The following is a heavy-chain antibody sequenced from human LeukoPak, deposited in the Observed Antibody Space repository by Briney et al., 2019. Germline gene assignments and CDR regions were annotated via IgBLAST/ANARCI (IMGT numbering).Heavy chain of an antibody. V-gene: IGHV4-4*07. Sequence: SETPSLTCTVSGGSISSYYWSWIRQPAGKGLEWIGRIYTSGSTNYNPSLKSRVTMSVDTSKNQFSLKLSSVTAADTAVYYCARGYNILTGYYYFDYWGQGTLVTVSS. J-gene: IGHJ4*02. CDR2: IYTSGST. CDR3: ARGYNILTGYYYFDY. CDR1: GGSISSYY. D-gene: IGHD3-9*01.